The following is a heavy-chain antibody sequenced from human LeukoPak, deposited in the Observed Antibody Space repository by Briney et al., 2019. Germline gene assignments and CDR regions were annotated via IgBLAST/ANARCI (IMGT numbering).Heavy chain of an antibody. CDR1: AGSISSSSYY. J-gene: IGHJ6*03. Sequence: SETLSLTCTVSAGSISSSSYYWGWIRQPPGKGLEWIGSIYYSGSTHYNPSLKSRVTISVDTSKNQFSLKLSSVTAADTAVYYCARDLGPGWSYYYYYYMDVWGKGTTVTVSS. D-gene: IGHD6-19*01. CDR2: IYYSGST. V-gene: IGHV4-39*07. CDR3: ARDLGPGWSYYYYYYMDV.